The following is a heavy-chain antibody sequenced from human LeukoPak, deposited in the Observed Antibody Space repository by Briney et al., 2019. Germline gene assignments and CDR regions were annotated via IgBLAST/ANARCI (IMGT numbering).Heavy chain of an antibody. CDR1: GGSISSSTYY. V-gene: IGHV4-39*07. D-gene: IGHD1-20*01. CDR2: INYSATT. J-gene: IGHJ4*02. Sequence: SETLSLTCSVSGGSISSSTYYWGWIRQPPGKGLEWIATINYSATTHYTPPLTSRVTTSADTSNNQFSLKLNSLTAADTAVYYCAGGSWIIGNYYNFDYWGQGTLVTASS. CDR3: AGGSWIIGNYYNFDY.